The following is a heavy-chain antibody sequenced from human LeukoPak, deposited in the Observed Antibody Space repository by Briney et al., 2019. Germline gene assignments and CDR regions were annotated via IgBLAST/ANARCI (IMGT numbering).Heavy chain of an antibody. D-gene: IGHD2-2*01. J-gene: IGHJ5*02. CDR3: AGPAVGLPAAPFDP. Sequence: GGSLRLSCAASGFTFSSYSMNWVRQAPGKGLEWVSYISSSSSTIYYADSVKGRFTISRDNAKNSLYLQMNSLRAEDTAVYYCAGPAVGLPAAPFDPWGQGTLVTVSS. CDR2: ISSSSSTI. V-gene: IGHV3-48*01. CDR1: GFTFSSYS.